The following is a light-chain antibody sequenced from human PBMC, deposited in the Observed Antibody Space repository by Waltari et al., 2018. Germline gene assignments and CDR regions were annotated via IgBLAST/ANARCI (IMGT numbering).Light chain of an antibody. CDR1: SSDDGGYNY. CDR3: SAYVGSEVV. CDR2: EVT. Sequence: QSALTQPPSASGSPGQSVTISCTGTSSDDGGYNYVSWYQQHPGKAPKLLIFEVTKRPQGVPVRCSGSKSGDMASLTVSGLQADDEADYFCSAYVGSEVVFGEGTKLTVL. J-gene: IGLJ3*02. V-gene: IGLV2-8*01.